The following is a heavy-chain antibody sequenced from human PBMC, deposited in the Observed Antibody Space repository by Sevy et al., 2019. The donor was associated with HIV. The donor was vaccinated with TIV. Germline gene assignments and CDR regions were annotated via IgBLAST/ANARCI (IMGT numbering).Heavy chain of an antibody. J-gene: IGHJ4*02. Sequence: GGSLRLSCAASGFTFDSYAMHWVRQVAGKGLEWVSTISGSGYATYYADYVKGRFIISRDTSRNTLYLQMNSLRVEDSAAYFCAKDRVTVFGVVVTFDSWGQGTLVTVSS. D-gene: IGHD3-3*01. CDR1: GFTFDSYA. CDR2: ISGSGYAT. CDR3: AKDRVTVFGVVVTFDS. V-gene: IGHV3-23*01.